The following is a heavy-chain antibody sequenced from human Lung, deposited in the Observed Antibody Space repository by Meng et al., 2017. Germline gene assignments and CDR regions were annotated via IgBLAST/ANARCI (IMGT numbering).Heavy chain of an antibody. CDR1: GGSFSDYY. Sequence: QLQQWGAGLLKPSEPLSLTCVGSGGSFSDYYWSWIRQPPGKGLEWIGEINHSGSTNYNPSLESRATISVDTSQNNLSLKLSSVTAADSAVYYCARGPTTMAHDFDYWGQGTLVTVSS. CDR3: ARGPTTMAHDFDY. V-gene: IGHV4-34*01. D-gene: IGHD4-11*01. CDR2: INHSGST. J-gene: IGHJ4*02.